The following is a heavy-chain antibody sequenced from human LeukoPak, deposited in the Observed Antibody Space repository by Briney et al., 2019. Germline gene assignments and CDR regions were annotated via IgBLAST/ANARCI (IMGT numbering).Heavy chain of an antibody. CDR1: GGSFSGYY. V-gene: IGHV4-34*01. CDR3: VRVIGAPNYYYYMDV. D-gene: IGHD3-22*01. J-gene: IGHJ6*03. CDR2: INHRGST. Sequence: PSETLSVTCAVYGGSFSGYYWSWIRQPPGKGLEWIGEINHRGSTNYNPSLKSRVTVSLDTSKNQFSLKLSSVTAADTAVYYCVRVIGAPNYYYYMDVWGKGTTVTVSS.